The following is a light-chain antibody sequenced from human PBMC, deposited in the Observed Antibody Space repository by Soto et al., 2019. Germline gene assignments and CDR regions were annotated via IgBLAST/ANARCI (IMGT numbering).Light chain of an antibody. CDR1: STNVGGHNY. J-gene: IGLJ2*01. Sequence: QSVLTQPASVSGSPGQSIAISCTGTSTNVGGHNYVSWYHHHPGQAPKLIIYEVTNRPSGVSNRFSGSKSGNTASLTISGLQAEDEADYYCSSWTDTNTVIFGGGTKLTVL. CDR2: EVT. V-gene: IGLV2-14*01. CDR3: SSWTDTNTVI.